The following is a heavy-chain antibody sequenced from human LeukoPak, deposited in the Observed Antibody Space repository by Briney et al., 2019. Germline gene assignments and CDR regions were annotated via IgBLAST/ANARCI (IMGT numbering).Heavy chain of an antibody. CDR1: GYTFTAYY. CDR2: INPTSGGT. V-gene: IGHV1-2*04. J-gene: IGHJ4*02. Sequence: GASVKVSCKSSGYTFTAYYMHWVRQAPGQGLEWMGWINPTSGGTYYAQKFQDWVTMTRDTSIGTAYMELSSLRSDDTAVYYCAREALATTRDFDYWGQGTLVTVSS. D-gene: IGHD1-1*01. CDR3: AREALATTRDFDY.